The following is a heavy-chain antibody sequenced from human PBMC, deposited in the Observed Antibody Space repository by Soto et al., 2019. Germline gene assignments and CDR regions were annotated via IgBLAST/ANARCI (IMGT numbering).Heavy chain of an antibody. CDR3: ANLPLYGSGFDC. CDR2: ISWNGAAT. V-gene: IGHV3-9*01. D-gene: IGHD3-10*01. J-gene: IGHJ4*02. Sequence: EAQLVESGGGLVQPGRSLRLSCVASGFTFDDYAIHWVRQAPGKGLEWVSGISWNGAATGYADSVKGRFTISRDNAKNSLYLQMSSLRTEDTAIYSCANLPLYGSGFDCWGQGTLVTVSS. CDR1: GFTFDDYA.